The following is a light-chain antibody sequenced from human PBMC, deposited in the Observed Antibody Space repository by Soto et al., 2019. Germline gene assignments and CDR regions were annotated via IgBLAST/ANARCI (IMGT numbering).Light chain of an antibody. J-gene: IGKJ2*01. CDR2: DAS. V-gene: IGKV1-33*01. CDR1: QAIANS. CDR3: QQYDRT. Sequence: DIQMTQSPSSLSASVGDRVTITCQASQAIANSLNWYQLKPGKPPKLLIYDASNLETGVPSRFSGSGSGTDFTFTISSLQPEDIATYYCQQYDRTFGQGTKLEIK.